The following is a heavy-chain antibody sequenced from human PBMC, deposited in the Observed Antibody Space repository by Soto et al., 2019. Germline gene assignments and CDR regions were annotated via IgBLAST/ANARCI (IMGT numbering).Heavy chain of an antibody. V-gene: IGHV1-69*06. D-gene: IGHD3-22*01. Sequence: QVQLVQHGAEVKKPGSSVKVSCKASGGTCSSYAISWVRQAPGQGLNGMGGIIAIFGTANYAQKFKDRGTITADKSTSTADMELSSLRSEDTAVYYCARESPSCDSSGYYYGNWGQGTMVTVSS. CDR1: GGTCSSYA. CDR3: ARESPSCDSSGYYYGN. J-gene: IGHJ4*02. CDR2: IIAIFGTA.